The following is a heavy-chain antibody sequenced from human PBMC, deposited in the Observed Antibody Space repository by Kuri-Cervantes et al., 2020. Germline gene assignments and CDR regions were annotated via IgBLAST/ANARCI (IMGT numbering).Heavy chain of an antibody. Sequence: SVKVSCKASGYTLTTYFIHWVQQAPGQGLEWMGGIIPIFGTANYAQKFQGRVTITTDESTSTAYMELSSLRSEDTAVYYCATGKAVAGTPYYYYMDVWGKGTTVTVSS. J-gene: IGHJ6*03. CDR1: GYTLTTYF. CDR3: ATGKAVAGTPYYYYMDV. CDR2: IIPIFGTA. D-gene: IGHD6-19*01. V-gene: IGHV1-69*05.